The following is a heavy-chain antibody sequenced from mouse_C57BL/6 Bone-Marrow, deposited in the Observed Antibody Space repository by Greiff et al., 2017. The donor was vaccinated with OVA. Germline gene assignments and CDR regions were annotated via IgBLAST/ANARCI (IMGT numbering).Heavy chain of an antibody. CDR2: IYPGDGDT. Sequence: QVQLKESGAELVRPGASVTLSCKASGYAFSSSWMNWVKQRPGKGLEWIGRIYPGDGDTNYNGKFKGKATLTADKSSSTAYMQLSSLTSEDSAVYFCARYYYGSSRDYFDYWGQGTTLTVSS. V-gene: IGHV1-82*01. J-gene: IGHJ2*01. D-gene: IGHD1-1*01. CDR1: GYAFSSSW. CDR3: ARYYYGSSRDYFDY.